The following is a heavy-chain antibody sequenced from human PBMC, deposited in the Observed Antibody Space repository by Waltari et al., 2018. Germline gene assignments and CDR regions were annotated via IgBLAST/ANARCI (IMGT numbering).Heavy chain of an antibody. J-gene: IGHJ3*02. CDR3: ARPCWSGYSSGAFDI. V-gene: IGHV4-59*01. Sequence: VQLQESCPGLVKRSGILSVTCTVSGGSICSYHWSWFRQPPGKGLEWIGYSYYSGSTNYNPSLKRRRTISVDTSKNQFSLKLSSGTAADTAVYYCARPCWSGYSSGAFDIWGQGTMVTVSS. CDR2: SYYSGST. D-gene: IGHD3-3*01. CDR1: GGSICSYH.